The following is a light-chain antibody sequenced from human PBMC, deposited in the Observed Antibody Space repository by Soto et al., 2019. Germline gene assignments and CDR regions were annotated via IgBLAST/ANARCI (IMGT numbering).Light chain of an antibody. V-gene: IGKV4-1*01. CDR1: QTVLNSSNNKTY. CDR2: WAS. Sequence: DILITQSPDSLAVSLGERATLDCKSSQTVLNSSNNKTYLAWYRQRPGQPPTLLINWASTRQSGVPARFRGSGSGTEFTLTITDLQAEDLAVYYCQQFHTIPWTFGQGTKVDI. CDR3: QQFHTIPWT. J-gene: IGKJ1*01.